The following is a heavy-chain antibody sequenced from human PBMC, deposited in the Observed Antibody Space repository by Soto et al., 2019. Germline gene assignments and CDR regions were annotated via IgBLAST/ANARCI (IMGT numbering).Heavy chain of an antibody. D-gene: IGHD5-18*01. CDR1: GFTFSTYA. CDR3: ARDIGRRGDNYGSDY. V-gene: IGHV3-33*01. J-gene: IGHJ4*02. Sequence: QVQLVESGGGVVHPGTSLRLSCAASGFTFSTYAMHWVRQAPGKGLEWVAITWRDGSNEYYAGSVRGRFTISRDNSKSILYLQMNSLRTEDTAVYYCARDIGRRGDNYGSDYWGQGTLVTVSS. CDR2: TWRDGSNE.